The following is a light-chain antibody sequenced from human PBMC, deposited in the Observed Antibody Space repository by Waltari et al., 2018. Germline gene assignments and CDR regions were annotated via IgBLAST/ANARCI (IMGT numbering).Light chain of an antibody. Sequence: QSALTQPASVSGSPGQSITISCTGTSSDIGDYKYVSWFRQHPGKAPKLMIYEVSKRPSGVSNRFSGSKSGNTASLTISGLQTEDEADYYCSSYSVTSTLVLFGGGT. CDR2: EVS. V-gene: IGLV2-14*01. CDR3: SSYSVTSTLVL. J-gene: IGLJ2*01. CDR1: SSDIGDYKY.